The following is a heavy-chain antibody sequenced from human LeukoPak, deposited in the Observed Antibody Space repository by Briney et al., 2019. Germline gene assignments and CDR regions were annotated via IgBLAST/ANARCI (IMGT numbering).Heavy chain of an antibody. CDR2: IYNSGFT. J-gene: IGHJ4*02. V-gene: IGHV4-61*02. Sequence: SQTLSLTCTVSGDTVSGDSISWGTYYWNWIRQPAGKGLEWIGRIYNSGFTNYNPSLKSRVTISVDTSKNQFSLKLSSVTAADTAVYYCARSTSRFDSWGQGTLVTVSS. CDR3: ARSTSRFDS. CDR1: VSGDTVSGDSISWGTYY. D-gene: IGHD2-2*01.